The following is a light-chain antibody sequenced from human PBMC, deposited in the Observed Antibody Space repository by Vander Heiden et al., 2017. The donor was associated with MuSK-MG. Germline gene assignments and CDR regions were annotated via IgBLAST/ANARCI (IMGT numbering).Light chain of an antibody. CDR1: ESISSY. CDR2: AAS. V-gene: IGKV1-39*01. J-gene: IGKJ2*01. CDR3: QQSYSTPPYT. Sequence: DIQMPQSPSSLSASVGDRVTITCRASESISSYLNWYQQKPGKAPKLLIYAASSLQSGVPSRFSGSVSGTDFTLTISSLLPEDFAPYYCQQSYSTPPYTFGQGTKLEIK.